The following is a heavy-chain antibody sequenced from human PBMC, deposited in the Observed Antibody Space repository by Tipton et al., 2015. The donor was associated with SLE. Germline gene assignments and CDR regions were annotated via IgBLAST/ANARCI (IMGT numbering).Heavy chain of an antibody. CDR2: LYATYST. J-gene: IGHJ3*02. CDR3: ASPYSHGAFDI. V-gene: IGHV3-53*05. Sequence: SLRLSCAGSGFSVSDNYMTWVRLAPGKGLEWVSVLYATYSTFYADSVKGRFTISRDNSKNTLYLQMNSLRAEDTAVYYCASPYSHGAFDIWGQGIMVTVSS. CDR1: GFSVSDNY. D-gene: IGHD6-13*01.